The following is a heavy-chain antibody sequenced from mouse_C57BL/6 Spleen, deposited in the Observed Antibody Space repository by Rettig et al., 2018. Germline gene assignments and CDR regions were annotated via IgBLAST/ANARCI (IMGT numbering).Heavy chain of an antibody. J-gene: IGHJ2*01. Sequence: GVIWSGGSTDYNAAFISRLSISKDNSKSQVFFKMNSLQADDTAIYYCARNWGTTVVAGDYWGQGTTLTVSS. V-gene: IGHV2-2*01. CDR2: IWSGGST. CDR3: ARNWGTTVVAGDY. D-gene: IGHD1-1*01.